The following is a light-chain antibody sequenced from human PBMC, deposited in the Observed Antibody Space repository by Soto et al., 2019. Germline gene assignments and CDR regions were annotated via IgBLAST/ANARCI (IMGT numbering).Light chain of an antibody. J-gene: IGLJ1*01. CDR3: TSHTGGGSLDV. Sequence: QSVLTQPASVSGSPGQSITISCTGTRSDVGANHYVSWYQQYPGEAPKVIIYEVTNRPSGVSNRFSGSKSDHTASLTISGLQAEDEADYYCTSHTGGGSLDVFGTGTKGTVL. V-gene: IGLV2-14*01. CDR2: EVT. CDR1: RSDVGANHY.